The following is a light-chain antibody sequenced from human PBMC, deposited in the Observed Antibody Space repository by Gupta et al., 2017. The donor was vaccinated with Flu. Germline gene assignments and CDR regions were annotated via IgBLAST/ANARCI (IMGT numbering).Light chain of an antibody. CDR2: KDI. Sequence: SYELTQPPSVSVSPGQPARITGSGDAVPKQYAHWYQQKPGQAPVVVIYKDIERPSGIPERFSGSSSGTTLTLTISGVEADDEADYYCQSADSSGSYVFGTGTKGTVL. J-gene: IGLJ1*01. CDR1: AVPKQY. CDR3: QSADSSGSYV. V-gene: IGLV3-25*02.